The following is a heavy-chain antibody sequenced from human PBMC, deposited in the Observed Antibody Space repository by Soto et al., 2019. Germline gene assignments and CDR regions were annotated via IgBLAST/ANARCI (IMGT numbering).Heavy chain of an antibody. J-gene: IGHJ4*02. CDR1: GFTVSSNY. Sequence: PGGSLRLSCAASGFTVSSNYMSWVRQAPGKGLEWVSTIYSSGYTFYADSVKGRFTISRDNAKNSLYLQMNSLRAEDTAVYYCARDCYDSSGYLALFDYWGQGTLVTVSS. V-gene: IGHV3-53*01. CDR2: IYSSGYT. CDR3: ARDCYDSSGYLALFDY. D-gene: IGHD3-22*01.